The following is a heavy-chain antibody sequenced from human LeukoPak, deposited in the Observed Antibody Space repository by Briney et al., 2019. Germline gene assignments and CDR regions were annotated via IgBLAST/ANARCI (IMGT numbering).Heavy chain of an antibody. V-gene: IGHV3-30*02. CDR2: IRYDGSNK. CDR3: GRQSSSYYYYCVDV. Sequence: GGSLRLSCAASGFTFSSYWMSWVRQAPGKGLEWVAFIRYDGSNKYYADSVKGRFTISRDNSKNTLYLQMNSLRAEDTAVYYCGRQSSSYYYYCVDVWGTGTTVTVSS. D-gene: IGHD6-6*01. CDR1: GFTFSSYW. J-gene: IGHJ6*03.